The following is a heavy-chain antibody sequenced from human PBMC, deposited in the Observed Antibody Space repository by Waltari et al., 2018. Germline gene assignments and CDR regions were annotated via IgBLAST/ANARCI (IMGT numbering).Heavy chain of an antibody. Sequence: QVQLVQSGAEVKKPGASVKVSCKASGYTFTGYYMHWVRQAPGQGLEWMGRINPNSGGTNYEQKFQGRVTMTRDTSISTAYMELSRLRSDDTAVYYCARDRNPTMIVVVIIGDFDYWGQGTLVTVSS. J-gene: IGHJ4*02. CDR3: ARDRNPTMIVVVIIGDFDY. D-gene: IGHD3-22*01. CDR2: INPNSGGT. V-gene: IGHV1-2*06. CDR1: GYTFTGYY.